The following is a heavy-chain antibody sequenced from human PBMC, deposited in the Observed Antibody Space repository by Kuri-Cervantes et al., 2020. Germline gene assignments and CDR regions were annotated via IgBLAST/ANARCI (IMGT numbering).Heavy chain of an antibody. J-gene: IGHJ4*02. D-gene: IGHD3-9*01. CDR2: IYYSGST. CDR1: GGSISSDNYY. V-gene: IGHV4-39*07. CDR3: ARGQFDILTGYYLKY. Sequence: GSLRLSCTVSGGSISSDNYYWGWIRQPPGKGLEWIGSIYYSGSTYYNPSLKSRVTISVDTSNNPSNNQFSLKLNSVTAADTAVYYCARGQFDILTGYYLKYWGQGTLVTVSS.